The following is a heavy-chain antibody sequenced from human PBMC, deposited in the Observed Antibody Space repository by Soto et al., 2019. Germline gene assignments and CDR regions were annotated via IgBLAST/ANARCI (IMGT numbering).Heavy chain of an antibody. CDR3: ARNGYTYGMDV. Sequence: SETLSLTCTVSGGSTSSGGFYWSWIRQHPGKGLEWIGYIYYSGISYYNPSLKSRVSISLDTSRNQFSMTLNSVTAADTAVYYGARNGYTYGMDVWGQGATVTVSS. J-gene: IGHJ6*02. CDR2: IYYSGIS. D-gene: IGHD5-18*01. V-gene: IGHV4-31*03. CDR1: GGSTSSGGFY.